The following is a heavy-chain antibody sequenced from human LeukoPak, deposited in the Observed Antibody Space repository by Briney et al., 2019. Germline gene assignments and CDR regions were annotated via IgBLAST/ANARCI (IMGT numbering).Heavy chain of an antibody. CDR2: IYYSGST. D-gene: IGHD2/OR15-2a*01. Sequence: SETLSLTCTVSGDSISSTSNYWGWIRQPPGKGLEWIGSIYYSGSTYYNPSLKSRVTISVDTSKNQFSLNLNSVTVADTSVYYCARALTFPRFDYWGQGTLVTVSS. J-gene: IGHJ4*02. CDR3: ARALTFPRFDY. CDR1: GDSISSTSNY. V-gene: IGHV4-39*07.